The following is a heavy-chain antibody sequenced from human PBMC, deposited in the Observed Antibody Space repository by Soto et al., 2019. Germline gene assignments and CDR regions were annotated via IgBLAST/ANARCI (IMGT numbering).Heavy chain of an antibody. V-gene: IGHV5-10-1*01. Sequence: PGESLKISCKGSGYSFTSYWISWVRQMPGKGLEWMGRIDPSDSYTNYSPSFQGHVTISADKSISTAYLQWSSLKASDTAMYYCARGNGGPYYDFWSGYYTGISPYYYGMDVWGQGTTVTVSS. CDR1: GYSFTSYW. CDR2: IDPSDSYT. CDR3: ARGNGGPYYDFWSGYYTGISPYYYGMDV. J-gene: IGHJ6*02. D-gene: IGHD3-3*01.